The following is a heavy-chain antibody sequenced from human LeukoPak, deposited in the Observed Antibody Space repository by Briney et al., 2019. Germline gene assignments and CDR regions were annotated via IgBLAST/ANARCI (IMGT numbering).Heavy chain of an antibody. J-gene: IGHJ4*02. CDR1: GFTFTTYW. D-gene: IGHD2-21*02. Sequence: PGGSLRLSCAASGFTFTTYWMSWVRQAPGKGLEWVANIKQDGTEKYYVDSVKGRFTISRDNAKNSLYLQMNSLRAEDTAVYYCARGGDSVVVTAMIDYWGQGTLVTVSS. CDR3: ARGGDSVVVTAMIDY. CDR2: IKQDGTEK. V-gene: IGHV3-7*03.